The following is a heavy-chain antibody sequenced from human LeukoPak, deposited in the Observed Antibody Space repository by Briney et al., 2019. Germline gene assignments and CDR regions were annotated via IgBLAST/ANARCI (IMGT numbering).Heavy chain of an antibody. CDR2: INHSGST. Sequence: PSETLSLTCAVYGGSFSGYYWSWIRQPPGKGPEWIGEINHSGSTNYNPSLKSRVTISVDTSKNQFSLKLSSVTAADTAVYYCARGYYYGMDVWGQGTTVTVSS. CDR1: GGSFSGYY. CDR3: ARGYYYGMDV. V-gene: IGHV4-34*01. J-gene: IGHJ6*02.